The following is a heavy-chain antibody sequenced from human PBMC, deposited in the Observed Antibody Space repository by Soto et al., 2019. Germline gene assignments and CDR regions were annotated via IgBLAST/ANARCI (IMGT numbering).Heavy chain of an antibody. CDR1: GYLFTNYW. CDR3: ARPYYYDSPSDNWFDP. Sequence: GESLKISCKGSGYLFTNYWISWVRQMPGKGLQWMGRIDPSDSYTNYSPSFQGHVTISADKSISTAYLQWSSLKASDTAMYYCARPYYYDSPSDNWFDPWGQGALVTVSS. V-gene: IGHV5-10-1*01. CDR2: IDPSDSYT. D-gene: IGHD3-22*01. J-gene: IGHJ5*02.